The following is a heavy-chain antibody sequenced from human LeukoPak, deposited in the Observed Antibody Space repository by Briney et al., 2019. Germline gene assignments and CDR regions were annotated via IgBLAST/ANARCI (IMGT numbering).Heavy chain of an antibody. CDR2: ISYDGSNE. CDR1: GFTFSSYG. V-gene: IGHV3-30*18. J-gene: IGHJ4*02. CDR3: AKDRFSGNYYGLGGEFNY. Sequence: PRRSLRLSCAGSGFTFSSYGMHWVRQAPGKGLEWVAVISYDGSNEYYADSVKGRFTISRDNSQNTLYLQMNSLRPEDTAVYYCAKDRFSGNYYGLGGEFNYWGQGTLVTVSS. D-gene: IGHD1-26*01.